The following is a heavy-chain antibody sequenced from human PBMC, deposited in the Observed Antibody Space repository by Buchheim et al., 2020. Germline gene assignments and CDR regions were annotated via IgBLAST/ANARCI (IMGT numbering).Heavy chain of an antibody. CDR3: ARTYYYDSSGYYYYYYGMDV. V-gene: IGHV4-34*01. CDR1: GGSFSGYY. Sequence: QVQLQQWGAGLLKPSETLSLTCAVYGGSFSGYYWSWIRQPPGKGLEWIREINHSGSTNYNPSLKSRVTISVDTSKNQFFLKLSSVTAADTAVYYCARTYYYDSSGYYYYYYGMDVWGQGTT. CDR2: INHSGST. D-gene: IGHD3-22*01. J-gene: IGHJ6*02.